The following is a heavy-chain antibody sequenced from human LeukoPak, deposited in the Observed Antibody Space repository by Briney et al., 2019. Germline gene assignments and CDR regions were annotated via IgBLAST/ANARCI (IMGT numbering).Heavy chain of an antibody. D-gene: IGHD3-10*01. CDR1: GLTFSSYS. V-gene: IGHV3-21*01. J-gene: IGHJ4*01. Sequence: GGSLRLSCAASGLTFSSYSMNWVHQAPGKGLEWVSSISSSSNYIYYADSVKGRFTISRDNAKNSLYLQMNSLRAEDTAVYYCARVPHAMVRGVIITEFYFDYWGQGTLVTVPS. CDR2: ISSSSNYI. CDR3: ARVPHAMVRGVIITEFYFDY.